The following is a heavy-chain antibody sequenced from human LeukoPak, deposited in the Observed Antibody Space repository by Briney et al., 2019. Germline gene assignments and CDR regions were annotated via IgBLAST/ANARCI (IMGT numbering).Heavy chain of an antibody. V-gene: IGHV3-7*01. CDR3: AELGITMIGGV. D-gene: IGHD3-10*02. CDR2: IKEDGSER. CDR1: GFTFSTYY. J-gene: IGHJ6*04. Sequence: GGSLRLSCAASGFTFSTYYMGWVRQAPGKGLEWVANIKEDGSERYYVDSVKGRFTISRDNAKKSLYLQMNSLRAEDTAVYYCAELGITMIGGVWGKGTTVTISS.